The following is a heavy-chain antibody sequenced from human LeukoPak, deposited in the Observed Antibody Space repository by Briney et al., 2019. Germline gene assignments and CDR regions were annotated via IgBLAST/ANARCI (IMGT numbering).Heavy chain of an antibody. D-gene: IGHD3-10*01. CDR3: ARHNGYGTMVRGVIRNYYYYYMDV. CDR1: GGSFSGYY. J-gene: IGHJ6*03. Sequence: PSETLSLICAVYGGSFSGYYWSWIRQPPGKGLEWIGEINHSGSTNYNPSLKSRVTISVDTSKYQFSLKLSSVTAADTAVYYCARHNGYGTMVRGVIRNYYYYYMDVWGKGTTVTISS. CDR2: INHSGST. V-gene: IGHV4-34*01.